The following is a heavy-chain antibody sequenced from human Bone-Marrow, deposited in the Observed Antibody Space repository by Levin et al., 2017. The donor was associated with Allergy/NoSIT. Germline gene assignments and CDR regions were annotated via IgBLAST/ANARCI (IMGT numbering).Heavy chain of an antibody. CDR1: GFTFSDYY. Sequence: GESLKISCAASGFTFSDYYMSWVRQAPGKGLEWVSYISISGSAIFYADSVKGRFTMSRDDAKNSVSLQMNSLRTEDTAVYYCARVQRDGSYVYYYYYYGMDIWGQGTTVTVSS. J-gene: IGHJ6*02. D-gene: IGHD1-26*01. V-gene: IGHV3-11*01. CDR3: ARVQRDGSYVYYYYYYGMDI. CDR2: ISISGSAI.